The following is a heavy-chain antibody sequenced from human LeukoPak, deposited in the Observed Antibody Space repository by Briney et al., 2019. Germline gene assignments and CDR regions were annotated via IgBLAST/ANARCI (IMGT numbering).Heavy chain of an antibody. J-gene: IGHJ3*02. V-gene: IGHV1-69*04. D-gene: IGHD3-22*01. CDR3: ARSYYDSSGRGDAFDI. Sequence: SVKVSCKASGGTFSSYAISWARQAPGQGLEWMGRIIPILGIANYAQKFQGRVTITADKSTGTAYMELSSLRSEDTAVYYCARSYYDSSGRGDAFDIWGQGTMVTVSS. CDR2: IIPILGIA. CDR1: GGTFSSYA.